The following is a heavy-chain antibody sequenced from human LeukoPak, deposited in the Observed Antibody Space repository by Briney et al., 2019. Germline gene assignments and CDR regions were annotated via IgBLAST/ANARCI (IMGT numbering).Heavy chain of an antibody. V-gene: IGHV4-59*01. CDR2: IYYSGST. J-gene: IGHJ4*02. D-gene: IGHD6-13*01. Sequence: SETLSLTCTVSGGSISSYYWSWIRQPPGKGLEWIGYIYYSGSTNCNPSLKSRVTISVDTSKNQFSLKLSSVTAADTAVYYCARERIAAAAEDYWGQGTLVTVSS. CDR1: GGSISSYY. CDR3: ARERIAAAAEDY.